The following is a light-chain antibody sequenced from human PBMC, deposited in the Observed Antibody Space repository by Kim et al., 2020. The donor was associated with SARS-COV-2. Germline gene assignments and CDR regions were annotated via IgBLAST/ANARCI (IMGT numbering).Light chain of an antibody. Sequence: QSALTQPRSVSGSPGQSVTISCTGTSSDVGGYNYVSCDQQHPGKAHKLIIYDVSKRPSGVPDRFSGSKSGSTASLTVSGLQAEDEADYYCFSYAGSYTNAVFGGGTQLTFL. J-gene: IGLJ7*01. CDR3: FSYAGSYTNAV. CDR1: SSDVGGYNY. CDR2: DVS. V-gene: IGLV2-11*01.